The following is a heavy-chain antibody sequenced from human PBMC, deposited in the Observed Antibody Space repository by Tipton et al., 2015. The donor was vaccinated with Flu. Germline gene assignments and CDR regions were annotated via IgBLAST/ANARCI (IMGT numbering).Heavy chain of an antibody. V-gene: IGHV4-39*01. CDR2: VYYSGSA. Sequence: TLSLTCTVSGGSISSSTYYWGWIRQPPGKGLEWIGSVYYSGSAYYNPSLKSRVTVSVETSKNQLSLNVSSVTAADTAVYYCARGLRPQNPLRAYEYWGQGVLVTVSS. J-gene: IGHJ4*02. CDR1: GGSISSSTYY. CDR3: ARGLRPQNPLRAYEY.